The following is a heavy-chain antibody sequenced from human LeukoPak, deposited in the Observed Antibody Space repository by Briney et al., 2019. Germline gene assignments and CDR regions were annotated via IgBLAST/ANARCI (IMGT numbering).Heavy chain of an antibody. CDR2: FHRGRI. D-gene: IGHD5-24*01. CDR3: ARAPSSYESGNGYPNLGWLDP. Sequence: SETLSLTCKVSGYPIGLDYYWVWIRQAPGRGLQWIGGFHRGRIQYNSALKSRVTISIDSSKTQFSLRMWPVTAADTAFYFCARAPSSYESGNGYPNLGWLDPWGQGALVTVSS. J-gene: IGHJ5*02. CDR1: GYPIGLDYY. V-gene: IGHV4-38-2*02.